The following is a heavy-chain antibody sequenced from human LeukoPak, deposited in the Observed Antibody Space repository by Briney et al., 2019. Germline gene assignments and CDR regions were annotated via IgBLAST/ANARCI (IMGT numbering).Heavy chain of an antibody. D-gene: IGHD3-3*01. CDR1: GFSFDEYA. Sequence: GRSLRLSCASPGFSFDEYAMHWVRQAPGKGLEWVSGISWNSGNIGYADSVKGRFTISRDNAKNSLYLQMNSLRAEDTALYYCAKASVRFLELGWFDPWGQGTLVTVSS. V-gene: IGHV3-9*01. J-gene: IGHJ5*02. CDR2: ISWNSGNI. CDR3: AKASVRFLELGWFDP.